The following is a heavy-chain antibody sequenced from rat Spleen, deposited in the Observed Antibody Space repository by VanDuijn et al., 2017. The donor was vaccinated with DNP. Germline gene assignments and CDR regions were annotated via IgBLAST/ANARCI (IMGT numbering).Heavy chain of an antibody. J-gene: IGHJ3*01. V-gene: IGHV2-6*01. CDR1: GFSLTSYS. CDR2: ISSGGNT. D-gene: IGHD1-11*01. CDR3: TRDRPNYGGYSDIWFAY. Sequence: QVQLMESGPGLVQPSQTLSLTCTVSGFSLTSYSVSWVRQPPGKGLEWIAAISSGGNTYYNSALLSRLSISRDTSKSQVFLKMNSLQTEDTAIYFCTRDRPNYGGYSDIWFAYWGQGTLVTVSS.